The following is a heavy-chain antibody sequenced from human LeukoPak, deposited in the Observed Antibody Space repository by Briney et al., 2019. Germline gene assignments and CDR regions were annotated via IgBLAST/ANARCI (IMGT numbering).Heavy chain of an antibody. Sequence: GASVRVSCKASGYSFTSYDISWVRQAPGQGLEWMGWIKVYSGHTNYAQKLQGRVTMTTDTSTSTAYMELRSLRSDDTAVYYCAREGSSGWYDYWGQGTLVTVSS. CDR3: AREGSSGWYDY. J-gene: IGHJ4*02. V-gene: IGHV1-18*01. CDR1: GYSFTSYD. D-gene: IGHD6-19*01. CDR2: IKVYSGHT.